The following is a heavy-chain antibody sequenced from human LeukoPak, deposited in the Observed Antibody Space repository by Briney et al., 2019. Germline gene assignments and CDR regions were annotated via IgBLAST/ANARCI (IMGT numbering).Heavy chain of an antibody. CDR2: IYYSGST. V-gene: IGHV4-30-4*01. D-gene: IGHD3-9*01. CDR3: ARGYFDWLSDNRRMGDYFDY. Sequence: SQTLSLTCTVSGGSISGGDYYWRWIRHPPGKGLEWSGDIYYSGSTYYNPSLKSRVTISVDTSKNQFSLKLSSVTAADTAVYYCARGYFDWLSDNRRMGDYFDYWGQGTLVTVSS. J-gene: IGHJ4*02. CDR1: GGSISGGDYY.